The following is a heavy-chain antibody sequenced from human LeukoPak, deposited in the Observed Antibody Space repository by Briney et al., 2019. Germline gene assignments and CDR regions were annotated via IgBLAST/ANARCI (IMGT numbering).Heavy chain of an antibody. CDR1: GFTFSSYG. V-gene: IGHV3-30*02. D-gene: IGHD6-13*01. Sequence: GGSLRLSCAASGFTFSSYGMHWVRQAPGKGLEWVAVIWYDGSNKYYADSVKGRFTISRDNSKNTLYLQMNSLRAEDTAVYYCAKDWTIAAAGTEHIDYWGQGTLVTVSS. CDR3: AKDWTIAAAGTEHIDY. CDR2: IWYDGSNK. J-gene: IGHJ4*02.